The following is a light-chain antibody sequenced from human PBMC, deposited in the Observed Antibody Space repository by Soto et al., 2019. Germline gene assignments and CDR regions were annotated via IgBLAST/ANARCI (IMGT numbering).Light chain of an antibody. CDR3: QQYNDLST. CDR1: QTIGTW. Sequence: DIQMTQSPSTLSASVGDTVTITCRASQTIGTWLAWYQQKPAKAPTLLIYKASTLESGVPSRFSGSGSGTEFTLTISSLQADDFATYYCQQYNDLSTFGGGTKVDIK. CDR2: KAS. V-gene: IGKV1-5*03. J-gene: IGKJ4*01.